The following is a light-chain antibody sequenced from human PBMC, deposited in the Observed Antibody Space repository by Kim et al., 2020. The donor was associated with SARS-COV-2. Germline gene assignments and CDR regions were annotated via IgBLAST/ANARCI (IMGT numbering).Light chain of an antibody. CDR2: WAS. CDR3: QQYYSTPPT. J-gene: IGKJ1*01. CDR1: QSVLYSSNNKNY. Sequence: ATINCKSSQSVLYSSNNKNYLAWYQQKPGQPPKLLIYWASTRESGVPDRFSGSGSATDFTLTISSLQAADVAVYYCQQYYSTPPTFGQGTKVDIK. V-gene: IGKV4-1*01.